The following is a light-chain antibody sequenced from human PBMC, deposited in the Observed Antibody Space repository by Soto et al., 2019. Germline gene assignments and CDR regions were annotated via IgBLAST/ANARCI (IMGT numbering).Light chain of an antibody. Sequence: EIVLTQSPGTLSLSPGERATLSCRASQSVSSTYLAWYQQKPGQAPRLLIYGASSRATGVPDTFSGSGSGTVFTLTISRLEPEDFAVYYCQQFDGTSGAFGQGTKVEVK. CDR3: QQFDGTSGA. CDR1: QSVSSTY. J-gene: IGKJ1*01. CDR2: GAS. V-gene: IGKV3-20*01.